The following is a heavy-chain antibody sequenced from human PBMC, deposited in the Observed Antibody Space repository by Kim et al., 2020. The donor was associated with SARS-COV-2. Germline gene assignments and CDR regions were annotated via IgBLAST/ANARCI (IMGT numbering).Heavy chain of an antibody. Sequence: SETLSLTCTVSGGSISSCGYYWSWIRQHPGKGLEWIGYIYYSGSTYYNPSLKSRVTISVDTSKNQFSLKLSSVTAADTAVYYCARAHRTIFGVVEYMDVWGQGTTVTVSS. CDR1: GGSISSCGYY. CDR3: ARAHRTIFGVVEYMDV. D-gene: IGHD3-3*01. CDR2: IYYSGST. J-gene: IGHJ6*02. V-gene: IGHV4-31*03.